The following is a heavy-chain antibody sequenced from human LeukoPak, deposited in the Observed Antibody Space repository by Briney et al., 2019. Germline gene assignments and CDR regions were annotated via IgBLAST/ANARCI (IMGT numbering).Heavy chain of an antibody. V-gene: IGHV3-66*01. Sequence: GGSLRLSCAASGFTVSSNYMSWVRQAPGRGLEWVSVIYSGGSTYYADSVKGRFTISRDNSKNTLFLQMNSLRAEDTAVYYCATVGPGGSGYTFDSWGQGTLVTVSS. CDR2: IYSGGST. CDR1: GFTVSSNY. CDR3: ATVGPGGSGYTFDS. J-gene: IGHJ4*02. D-gene: IGHD3-22*01.